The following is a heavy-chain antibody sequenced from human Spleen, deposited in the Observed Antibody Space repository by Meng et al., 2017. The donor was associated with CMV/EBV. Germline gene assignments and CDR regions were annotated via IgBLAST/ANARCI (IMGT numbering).Heavy chain of an antibody. CDR1: GFTFSGYG. CDR3: ARDPNALPAAHFDN. D-gene: IGHD2-2*01. J-gene: IGHJ4*02. CDR2: ISYDGSKE. Sequence: SGFTFSGYGMNWVRQAPGKGLEWVAAISYDGSKEYYADSVKGRFTISRDNSKNTLYLQMNTLRAEDTAVYYCARDPNALPAAHFDNWGQGTLVTVSS. V-gene: IGHV3-30*04.